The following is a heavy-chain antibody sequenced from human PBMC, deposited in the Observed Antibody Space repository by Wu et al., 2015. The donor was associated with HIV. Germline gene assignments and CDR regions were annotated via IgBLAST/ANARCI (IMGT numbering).Heavy chain of an antibody. D-gene: IGHD3-3*01. CDR1: GYTFTSYG. CDR3: ATNPVDKQPYFWSLCCYYYYYMDV. CDR2: ISAYNGNT. Sequence: QVQLVQSGAEVKKPGASVKVSCKASGYTFTSYGISWVRQAPGQGLEWMGWISAYNGNTNYAQKLQGRVTMTTDTSTSTAYMELRSLRSDDTAVYYCATNPVDKQPYFWSLCCYYYYYMDVVGTKGPRSTVS. J-gene: IGHJ6*03. V-gene: IGHV1-18*01.